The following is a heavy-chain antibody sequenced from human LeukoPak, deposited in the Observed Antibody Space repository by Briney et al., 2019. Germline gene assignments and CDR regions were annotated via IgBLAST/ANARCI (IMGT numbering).Heavy chain of an antibody. V-gene: IGHV1-69*05. CDR3: ARFRGYCSSTSCPPDY. CDR2: VFLIFGTA. D-gene: IGHD2-2*01. Sequence: GSSVKVSCKASGGTFSSYSISCVRQAPGQGLECRGGVFLIFGTANYAQKFQGRVTITTDESTSTAYMELSSLRSEDTAVYYCARFRGYCSSTSCPPDYWGQGTLVTVSS. J-gene: IGHJ4*02. CDR1: GGTFSSYS.